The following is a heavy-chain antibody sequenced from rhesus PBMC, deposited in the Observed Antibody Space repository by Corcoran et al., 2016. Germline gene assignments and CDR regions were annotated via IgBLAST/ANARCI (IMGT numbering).Heavy chain of an antibody. CDR2: ISETCDST. D-gene: IGHD3-16*01. CDR3: ARDRTIVLPSFDY. CDR1: GFRFSDYY. V-gene: IGHV3S18*01. J-gene: IGHJ4*01. Sequence: EVQLVESGGGLAKPGGSLRRFCAASGFRFSDYYMYCVRQASGKGLEWVSGISETCDSTNYADSVKCRFTISRENAKNTLYRQMDSLRAEDTAGYYFARDRTIVLPSFDYWGQGVLVTASS.